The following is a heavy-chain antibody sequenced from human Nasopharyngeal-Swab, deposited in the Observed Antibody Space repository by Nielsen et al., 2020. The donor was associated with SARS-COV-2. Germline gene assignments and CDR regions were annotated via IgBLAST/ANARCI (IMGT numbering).Heavy chain of an antibody. CDR1: GFNFPTYG. CDR3: ARDAGYGSGWHLEWFFDL. D-gene: IGHD6-19*01. J-gene: IGHJ4*02. V-gene: IGHV3-30*03. Sequence: GESLKISCAASGFNFPTYGMHWVRQAPGKGLEWVAVVAYDGSNRYYAEAVKGRFTISRDNSNKRLYLELNRLRAEDTAVYFCARDAGYGSGWHLEWFFDLWGQGTPVTVSS. CDR2: VAYDGSNR.